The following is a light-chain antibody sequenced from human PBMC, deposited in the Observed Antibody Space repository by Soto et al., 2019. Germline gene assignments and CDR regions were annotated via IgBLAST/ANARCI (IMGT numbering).Light chain of an antibody. J-gene: IGKJ5*01. CDR1: QSVLSSSNNKNY. Sequence: DFVMTQSPDSLAVSLGERATINCKSSQSVLSSSNNKNYLAWHQQKPGQPPKLLIYWASTRESGVPDRLSGSVSGTDFTLTTSSLQAEDVAVYYCQQAHSTPVTFGQGTRREI. V-gene: IGKV4-1*01. CDR2: WAS. CDR3: QQAHSTPVT.